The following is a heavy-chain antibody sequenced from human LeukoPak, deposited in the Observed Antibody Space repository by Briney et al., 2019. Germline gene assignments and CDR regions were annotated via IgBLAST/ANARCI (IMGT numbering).Heavy chain of an antibody. Sequence: SETLSLTCAVYGGSFSGYYWSWIRQPPGKGLEWIGEINHSGSTNYNPSLKSRVTISVDTSKNQFSLKLSSVTAADTAVYYCARGRGYGGQKSYVYWGQETLVTVSS. CDR3: ARGRGYGGQKSYVY. V-gene: IGHV4-34*01. CDR2: INHSGST. D-gene: IGHD4-23*01. J-gene: IGHJ4*02. CDR1: GGSFSGYY.